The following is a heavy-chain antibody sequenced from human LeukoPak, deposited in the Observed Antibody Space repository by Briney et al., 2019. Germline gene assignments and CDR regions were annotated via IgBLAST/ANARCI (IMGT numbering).Heavy chain of an antibody. Sequence: SVKVSCKASGGTFSSYAISWVRQAPGKGLEWMGGIIPIFGTANYAQKFQGRVTITADESTSTAYMELSSLRSEDTAVYYCARGNRYEQWLVRGDYWGQGTLVTVSS. V-gene: IGHV1-69*01. CDR2: IIPIFGTA. D-gene: IGHD6-19*01. J-gene: IGHJ4*02. CDR1: GGTFSSYA. CDR3: ARGNRYEQWLVRGDY.